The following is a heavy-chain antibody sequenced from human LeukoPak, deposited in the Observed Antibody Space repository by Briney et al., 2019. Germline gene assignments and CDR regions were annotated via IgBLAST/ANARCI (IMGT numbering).Heavy chain of an antibody. J-gene: IGHJ4*02. CDR3: SRENGAFSPFGY. D-gene: IGHD2-8*01. CDR1: GGSITTTTW. V-gene: IGHV4-4*02. Sequence: PSETLSLTCGVSGGSITTTTWWSWVRQLPGQGLQWIGEVSLEGVRNYNPSLTSRVTMSLDRAKNLFSLNLNSVTAADTAVYYCSRENGAFSPFGYWGQGILVTV. CDR2: VSLEGVR.